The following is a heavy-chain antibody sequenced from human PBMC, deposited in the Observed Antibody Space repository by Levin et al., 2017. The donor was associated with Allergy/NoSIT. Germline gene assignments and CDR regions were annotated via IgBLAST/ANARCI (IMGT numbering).Heavy chain of an antibody. D-gene: IGHD1-26*01. CDR3: ARRELVIDY. V-gene: IGHV3-30-3*01. Sequence: GESLKISCAASGFTFSSYAMHWVRQAPGKGLEWVAVISYDGSNKYYADSVKGRFTISRDNSKNTLYLQMNSLRAEDTAVYYCARRELVIDYWGQGTLVTVSS. CDR2: ISYDGSNK. J-gene: IGHJ4*02. CDR1: GFTFSSYA.